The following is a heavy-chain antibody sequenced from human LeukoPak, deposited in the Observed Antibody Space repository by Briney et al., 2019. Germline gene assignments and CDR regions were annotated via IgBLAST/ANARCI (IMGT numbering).Heavy chain of an antibody. D-gene: IGHD4-17*01. Sequence: SQTLSLTCTVSGGSISSGGYFWSWIRQHPGKGLEWIGYIYYSGSTYYNPSLKSRVTISVDTSKNQFSLKLSSVTAADTAVYYCARDASSASDTVTHYFDYWGQGTLVTVSS. CDR2: IYYSGST. J-gene: IGHJ4*02. CDR1: GGSISSGGYF. CDR3: ARDASSASDTVTHYFDY. V-gene: IGHV4-31*03.